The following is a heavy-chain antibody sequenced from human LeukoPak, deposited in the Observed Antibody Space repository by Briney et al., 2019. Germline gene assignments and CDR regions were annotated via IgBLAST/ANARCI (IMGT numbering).Heavy chain of an antibody. J-gene: IGHJ3*02. V-gene: IGHV4-59*01. CDR3: ARETTVTTSAFDI. Sequence: SETLSLTCTVSGGSISSYYWSWIRQPPGKGLEWIGYIYYSGSTNYNPSLKSRVTISVDTSKNQFSLKLSSVTAADTAVYYCARETTVTTSAFDIWGQGTMVTVSS. D-gene: IGHD4-11*01. CDR2: IYYSGST. CDR1: GGSISSYY.